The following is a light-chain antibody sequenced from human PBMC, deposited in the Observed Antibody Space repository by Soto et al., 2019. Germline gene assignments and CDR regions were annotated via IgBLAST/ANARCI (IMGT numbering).Light chain of an antibody. CDR2: KVS. J-gene: IGKJ2*01. CDR3: QQYNSYPVT. V-gene: IGKV1-5*03. CDR1: QSISSW. Sequence: DIQMTQSPSTLSACVGDRVTITCRASQSISSWLAWYQQKPGKAPKILIYKVSNLESGVPSRFSGSGSGTEFTLTISSLQSDDFATYYCQQYNSYPVTFGQGTKLEIK.